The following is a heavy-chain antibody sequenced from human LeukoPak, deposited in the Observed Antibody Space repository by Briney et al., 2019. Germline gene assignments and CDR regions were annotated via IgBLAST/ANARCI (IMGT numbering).Heavy chain of an antibody. V-gene: IGHV1-2*02. CDR2: INPNSGGT. D-gene: IGHD6-13*01. CDR1: GYTFNGYY. Sequence: ASVKVSCKASGYTFNGYYVHWVRQAPGQGLEWMGWINPNSGGTNYAQKIQGRVTMTRDTSISTAYMELSRLRSDDTAVYYCAREYSSSWYLREFYFDYWGQGTLVTVSS. J-gene: IGHJ4*02. CDR3: AREYSSSWYLREFYFDY.